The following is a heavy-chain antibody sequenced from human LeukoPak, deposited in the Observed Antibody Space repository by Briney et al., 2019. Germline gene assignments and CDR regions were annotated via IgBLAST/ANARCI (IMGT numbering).Heavy chain of an antibody. CDR3: ASRRGYYGSGSYFY. V-gene: IGHV4-34*01. CDR2: INHSGST. J-gene: IGHJ4*02. CDR1: GGSFSGYY. Sequence: SETLSLTCAVYGGSFSGYYWSWIRQPPGKGLEWIGEINHSGSTNHNPSLKSRVTISVDTSKNQFSLKLSSVTAADTAVYYCASRRGYYGSGSYFYWGQGTLVTVSS. D-gene: IGHD3-10*01.